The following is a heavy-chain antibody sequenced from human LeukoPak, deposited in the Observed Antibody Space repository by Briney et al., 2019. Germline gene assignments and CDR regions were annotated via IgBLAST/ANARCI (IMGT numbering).Heavy chain of an antibody. CDR3: ARVGVVEARTLGY. CDR1: GYTFTSYY. J-gene: IGHJ4*02. V-gene: IGHV1-46*01. Sequence: GASVKVSCKASGYTFTSYYMHWVRQAPGQGLEWMGIIDPSGGSTSYAQKFQGRVTMTRDMSTSTVYMELNSLRSEDTAVYYCARVGVVEARTLGYWGQGTLVTVSS. D-gene: IGHD3-22*01. CDR2: IDPSGGST.